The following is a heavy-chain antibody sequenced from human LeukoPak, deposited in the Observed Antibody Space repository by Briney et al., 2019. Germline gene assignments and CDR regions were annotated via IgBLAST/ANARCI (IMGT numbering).Heavy chain of an antibody. J-gene: IGHJ4*02. CDR3: AKGRGYTGYDSLDY. D-gene: IGHD5-12*01. V-gene: IGHV3-23*01. CDR2: ISGGGGNT. CDR1: GFTFSSYA. Sequence: GGSLRLSCAASGFTFSSYAMNWVRQAPGKGLQWVSAISGGGGNTYYADSVKGRFTISRDNSKNTLYLQMNSLRAEDTAIYYCAKGRGYTGYDSLDYWGREPWSPSPQ.